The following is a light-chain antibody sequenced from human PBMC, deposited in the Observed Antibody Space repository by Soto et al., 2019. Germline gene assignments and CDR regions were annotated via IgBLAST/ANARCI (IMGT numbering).Light chain of an antibody. CDR3: HQYGDSAHT. CDR2: GAS. Sequence: EIELTQSPGTLSLSPGEGATVSCRASQSVRNGALAWYQQKPGQAPRLLIFGASSRATDLPARFSASGSGTHFTLTISRLEPEDFAVYYWHQYGDSAHTFGQGTKLYIK. CDR1: QSVRNGA. V-gene: IGKV3-20*01. J-gene: IGKJ2*01.